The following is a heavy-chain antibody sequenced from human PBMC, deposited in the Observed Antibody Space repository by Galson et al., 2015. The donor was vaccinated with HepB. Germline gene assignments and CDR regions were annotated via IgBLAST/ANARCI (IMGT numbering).Heavy chain of an antibody. CDR1: GGTFSSYT. V-gene: IGHV1-69*04. CDR3: AREEVVVVITDYYYYGMDV. D-gene: IGHD3-22*01. CDR2: IIPILGIA. Sequence: SVKVSCKASGGTFSSYTISWVRQAPGQGLEWMGRIIPILGIANYAQKFQGRVTITADKSTSTAYMELSSLRSEDTAVYYCAREEVVVVITDYYYYGMDVWGQGTTVTVSS. J-gene: IGHJ6*02.